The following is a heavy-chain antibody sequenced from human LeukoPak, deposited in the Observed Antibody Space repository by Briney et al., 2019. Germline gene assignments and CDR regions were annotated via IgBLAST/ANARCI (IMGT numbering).Heavy chain of an antibody. CDR2: ITGTGGST. Sequence: GGSLRLSCAASGFTFTSYAMSWVRQAPGKGLEWVSAITGTGGSTYYAASVKGRFTVSRDNSKDTLYLQMSSLRAEDTAMYYCAKVRDTRDWYKDAFDIWGQGTRVTVSS. V-gene: IGHV3-23*01. CDR3: AKVRDTRDWYKDAFDI. D-gene: IGHD6-19*01. CDR1: GFTFTSYA. J-gene: IGHJ3*02.